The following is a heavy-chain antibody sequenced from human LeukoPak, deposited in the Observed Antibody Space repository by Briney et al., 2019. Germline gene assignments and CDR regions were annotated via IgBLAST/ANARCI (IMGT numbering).Heavy chain of an antibody. J-gene: IGHJ4*02. D-gene: IGHD2-15*01. CDR3: AKDRYCTSGSCYSPFDY. Sequence: GGSLRLSCATSGFTFDDYVMHWVRQAPGKGLEWVSLLSGDGGRTYYADSVKGRFSISRDNSKNFLSLQMNSLTTEDTAFYYCAKDRYCTSGSCYSPFDYWGQGTLVTVSS. V-gene: IGHV3-43*02. CDR2: LSGDGGRT. CDR1: GFTFDDYV.